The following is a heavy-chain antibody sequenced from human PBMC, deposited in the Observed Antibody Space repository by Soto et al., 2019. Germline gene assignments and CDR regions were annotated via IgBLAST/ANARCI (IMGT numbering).Heavy chain of an antibody. Sequence: QVQLVESGGGVVQPGRSLRLSCAASGFTFSGYGMHWVRQAPGKGLEWVAVIWDDVSNENYADTVKGRFTISRDNSKNPLYLQMNSLRDENTAVYYCARRFSSGWYADYWGQGTLVTVSS. CDR2: IWDDVSNE. CDR1: GFTFSGYG. D-gene: IGHD6-19*01. V-gene: IGHV3-33*01. CDR3: ARRFSSGWYADY. J-gene: IGHJ4*02.